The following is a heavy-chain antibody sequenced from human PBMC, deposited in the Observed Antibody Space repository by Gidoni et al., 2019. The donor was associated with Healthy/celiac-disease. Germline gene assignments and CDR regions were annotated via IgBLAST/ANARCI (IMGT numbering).Heavy chain of an antibody. V-gene: IGHV2-26*01. J-gene: IGHJ2*01. Sequence: QVTLKESGPVLVKPTETLTLTCTVSGFSLSNGRMGVSWIRQPPGKALEWLAHIFSNDEKSYSTSLKSRLTISKDTSKSQVVLTMTNMDPVDTATYYCARSSGGAAADWYFDLWGRGTLVTVSS. CDR2: IFSNDEK. CDR3: ARSSGGAAADWYFDL. CDR1: GFSLSNGRMG. D-gene: IGHD6-13*01.